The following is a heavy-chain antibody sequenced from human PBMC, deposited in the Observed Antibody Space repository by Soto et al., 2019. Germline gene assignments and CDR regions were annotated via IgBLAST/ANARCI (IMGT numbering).Heavy chain of an antibody. Sequence: LSLSFAASCFTLGSFWMHLVRQAPGGGLEWVSRLHSDGKTVLYADSVKGRFTMSRDSAKSTLFLHMSSLRADDMAVYYCARGLYYGMDVWGQGTTVTVSS. V-gene: IGHV3-74*01. J-gene: IGHJ6*02. CDR3: ARGLYYGMDV. CDR2: LHSDGKTV. CDR1: CFTLGSFW.